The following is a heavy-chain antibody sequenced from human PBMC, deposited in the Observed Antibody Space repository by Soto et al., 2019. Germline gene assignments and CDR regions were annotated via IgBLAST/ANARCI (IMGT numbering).Heavy chain of an antibody. Sequence: GGSLRLSCAASGFTFDDYAMHWVRQAPGKGLEWVSGISWNSGSIGYADSVKGRFPISRDNAKNSLYLQMNSLRAEDTALYYCAKDMITFGGVITDDAFDIWGQGTMVTVSS. CDR2: ISWNSGSI. CDR1: GFTFDDYA. V-gene: IGHV3-9*01. D-gene: IGHD3-16*02. J-gene: IGHJ3*02. CDR3: AKDMITFGGVITDDAFDI.